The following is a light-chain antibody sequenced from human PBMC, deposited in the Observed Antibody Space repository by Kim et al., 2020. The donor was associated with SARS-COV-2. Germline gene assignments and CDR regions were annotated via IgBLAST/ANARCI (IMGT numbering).Light chain of an antibody. J-gene: IGKJ1*01. Sequence: VSPGERATLSCGASQSVGSNLAWYQQKPGQAPRLLIYDASTRATGIPARFSGSGSGTEFTLTISSLQSEDFAIYYCQQSNNWPRTFGHGTKVDIK. CDR2: DAS. V-gene: IGKV3-15*01. CDR3: QQSNNWPRT. CDR1: QSVGSN.